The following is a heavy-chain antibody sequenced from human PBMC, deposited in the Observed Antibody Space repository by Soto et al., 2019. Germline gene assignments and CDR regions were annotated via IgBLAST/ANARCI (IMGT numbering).Heavy chain of an antibody. CDR1: GFTFSNAW. Sequence: GGSLRLSCAASGFTFSNAWMNWVRQAPGKGLEWVGRIKSKTDGGTTDYAAPVKGRFTISRDDSKNTLYLQMNSLKTEDTAVYYCTTIKGPSVKYGSGKQTYITAFDIWGQGTMVTVSS. CDR3: TTIKGPSVKYGSGKQTYITAFDI. J-gene: IGHJ3*02. V-gene: IGHV3-15*07. CDR2: IKSKTDGGTT. D-gene: IGHD3-10*01.